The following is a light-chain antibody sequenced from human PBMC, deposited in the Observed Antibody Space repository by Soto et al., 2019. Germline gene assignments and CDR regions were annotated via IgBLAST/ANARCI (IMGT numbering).Light chain of an antibody. CDR3: QQYGSSPPT. CDR1: QSVTGSY. V-gene: IGKV3-20*01. CDR2: GAS. Sequence: EIVLTQSPGTLSLSPGEGATLSCRASQSVTGSYLAWYQQKPGQAPRLLIYGASTRATGIPDRFSGSGSGSDFTLTISRPEPEDFAFYCYQQYGSSPPTFGQGTKV. J-gene: IGKJ1*01.